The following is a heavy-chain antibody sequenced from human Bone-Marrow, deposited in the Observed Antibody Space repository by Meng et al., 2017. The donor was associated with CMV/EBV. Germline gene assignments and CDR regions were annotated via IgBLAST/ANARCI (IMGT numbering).Heavy chain of an antibody. CDR3: ARDQPPAYYEFWSGQKPPRNYYYSYGMHV. D-gene: IGHD3-3*01. CDR1: GFTFSSYS. Sequence: GGSLRLPCAASGFTFSSYSMNWVRQAPGKGLEWVSSISSSSSYIYYADSVKGRFTISGDNAKNSLYLQMNSLRAEDTAVYYCARDQPPAYYEFWSGQKPPRNYYYSYGMHVWGQGTTVTVSS. CDR2: ISSSSSYI. V-gene: IGHV3-21*04. J-gene: IGHJ6*02.